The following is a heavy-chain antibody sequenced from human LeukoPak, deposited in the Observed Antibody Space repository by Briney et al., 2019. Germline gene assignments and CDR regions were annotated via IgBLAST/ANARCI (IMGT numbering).Heavy chain of an antibody. D-gene: IGHD3-22*01. CDR2: IIPIFGTA. CDR3: ARESHYYDSSGYYFEAHNWFDP. CDR1: GGTFSSYA. J-gene: IGHJ5*02. V-gene: IGHV1-69*13. Sequence: ASVKVSCKASGGTFSSYAISWVRQAPGQGLEWMGGIIPIFGTAHYAQKFQGRVTITADESTSTAYMELSSLRSEDTAVYYCARESHYYDSSGYYFEAHNWFDPWGQGTLVTVSS.